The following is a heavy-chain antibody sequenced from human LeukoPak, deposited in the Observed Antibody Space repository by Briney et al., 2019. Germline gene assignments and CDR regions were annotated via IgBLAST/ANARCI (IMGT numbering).Heavy chain of an antibody. D-gene: IGHD3-10*01. Sequence: GGSLRLSCAASGFTVSSNYMSWVRQAPGKGLEWVSVIYSGGSTYYADSVKGRFTISRDNSKNTLYLQMNSLRAEDTAVYYCARATDYGSGRQPTQYYFDYWGQGTLVTFSS. V-gene: IGHV3-53*01. CDR1: GFTVSSNY. CDR2: IYSGGST. J-gene: IGHJ4*02. CDR3: ARATDYGSGRQPTQYYFDY.